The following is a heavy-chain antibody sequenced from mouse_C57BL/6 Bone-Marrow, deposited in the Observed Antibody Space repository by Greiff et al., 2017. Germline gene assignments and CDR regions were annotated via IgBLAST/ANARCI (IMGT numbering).Heavy chain of an antibody. CDR3: ARSLGNLLLRPWYFDV. V-gene: IGHV1-80*01. D-gene: IGHD1-1*01. J-gene: IGHJ1*03. CDR2: IYPGDGDT. Sequence: QVQLKQSGAELVKPGASVKISCKASGYAFSSYWMNWVKQRPGKGLEWIGQIYPGDGDTNYNGKFKGKATLTADKSSSTAYMQLSSLTSEDSAVYFCARSLGNLLLRPWYFDVWGTGTTVTVSS. CDR1: GYAFSSYW.